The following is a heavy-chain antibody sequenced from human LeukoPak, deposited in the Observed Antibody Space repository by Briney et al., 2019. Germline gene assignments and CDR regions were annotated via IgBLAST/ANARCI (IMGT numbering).Heavy chain of an antibody. J-gene: IGHJ3*02. CDR1: GFTFSSYA. Sequence: EGSLRLSCAASGFTFSSYAMHWVRQAPGKGLEYVSAISPHGSNTYYANSVKGRFTISRDNSKNTLYLQMGSLRVEDVAVYYCARVGLIDAFDIWGQGTVVTVSS. D-gene: IGHD3/OR15-3a*01. CDR3: ARVGLIDAFDI. CDR2: ISPHGSNT. V-gene: IGHV3-64*01.